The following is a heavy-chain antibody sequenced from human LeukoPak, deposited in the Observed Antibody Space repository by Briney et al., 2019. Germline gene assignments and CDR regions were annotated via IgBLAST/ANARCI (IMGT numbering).Heavy chain of an antibody. J-gene: IGHJ5*02. CDR2: ISSSSSYI. V-gene: IGHV3-21*01. CDR1: GFTFSSYS. D-gene: IGHD2-2*01. CDR3: ARDKVVVPAAIASRNWFDP. Sequence: GGSLRLSCAASGFTFSSYSMNWVRQAPGKGLEWVSSISSSSSYIYYADSVKGRFTISRDNAKNSLYLQMNSLRAEDTAAYYCARDKVVVPAAIASRNWFDPWGQGTLVTVSS.